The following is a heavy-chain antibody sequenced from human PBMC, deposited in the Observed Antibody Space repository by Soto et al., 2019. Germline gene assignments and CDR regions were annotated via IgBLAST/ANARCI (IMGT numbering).Heavy chain of an antibody. Sequence: SETLSLTCTVSGGSISSSSYYWGWSRQPPGKGLEWIGSIYYSGSTYYNPSLKSRVTISVDTSKNQFSLRLSSVTAADTAVYYCARLGGSYQEPTLFDYWGQGTLVTVSS. D-gene: IGHD1-26*01. CDR1: GGSISSSSYY. CDR2: IYYSGST. CDR3: ARLGGSYQEPTLFDY. V-gene: IGHV4-39*01. J-gene: IGHJ4*02.